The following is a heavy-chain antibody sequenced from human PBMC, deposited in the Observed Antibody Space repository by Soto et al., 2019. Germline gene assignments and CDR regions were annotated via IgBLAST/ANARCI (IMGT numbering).Heavy chain of an antibody. D-gene: IGHD1-7*01. CDR3: ARMATSGTLNWFDP. CDR2: MNPNSGTT. V-gene: IGHV1-8*01. CDR1: GYTFGNND. Sequence: ASVKVSCKASGYTFGNNDISWVRQATGQGLEGMGWMNPNSGTTGYAQKFQGRVSMTRNTSITTASLERSSLRSDATAIYSCARMATSGTLNWFDPWGQGTLVTVSS. J-gene: IGHJ5*02.